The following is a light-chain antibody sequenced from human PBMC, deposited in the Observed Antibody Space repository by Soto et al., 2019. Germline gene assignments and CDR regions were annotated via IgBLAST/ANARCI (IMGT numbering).Light chain of an antibody. CDR3: SSYTSSGTLVV. Sequence: QSALTQPASVSGSPGQSITISCTGTSSDVGGYTYVSWYQQHPGKAPKLMIYDVSDRPSGVSSRFSGSKSGNTASLTISGLQAEDEADYYCSSYTSSGTLVVFGGGTKLTVL. J-gene: IGLJ2*01. CDR1: SSDVGGYTY. CDR2: DVS. V-gene: IGLV2-14*03.